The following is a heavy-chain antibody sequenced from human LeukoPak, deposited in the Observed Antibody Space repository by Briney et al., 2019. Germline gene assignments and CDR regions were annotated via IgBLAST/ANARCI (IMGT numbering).Heavy chain of an antibody. CDR2: ISGSGGST. J-gene: IGHJ4*02. Sequence: PGGSLRLSYAASGFTFSTYDMPWVREGTGKGLEWVSAISGSGGSTYYADSVKGRFTISRDNSKNTLYLQMNSLRAEDTAVYYCAKKHDILTGPFDYWGQGTLVTVSS. CDR1: GFTFSTYD. CDR3: AKKHDILTGPFDY. D-gene: IGHD3-9*01. V-gene: IGHV3-23*01.